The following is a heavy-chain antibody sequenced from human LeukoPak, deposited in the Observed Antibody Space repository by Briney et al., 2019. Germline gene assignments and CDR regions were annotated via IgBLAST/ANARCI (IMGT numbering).Heavy chain of an antibody. J-gene: IGHJ3*02. CDR3: ATGQYVRGAFDI. CDR1: GGSISSYY. Sequence: SVTLSLTCTVSGGSISSYYWSWIRQPPGKGLEWIGYIYYSGSTDYNPSLKSRVTISVDTSKNQFSLKLSSVTAADTAVYYCATGQYVRGAFDIWGQGTMVTVSS. CDR2: IYYSGST. V-gene: IGHV4-59*08. D-gene: IGHD1-14*01.